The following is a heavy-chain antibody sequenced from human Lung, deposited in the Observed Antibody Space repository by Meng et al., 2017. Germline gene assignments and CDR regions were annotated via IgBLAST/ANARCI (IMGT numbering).Heavy chain of an antibody. CDR2: INHSGST. D-gene: IGHD4-11*01. CDR1: GGSFSDYY. CDR3: ARGPTTMAHDFDY. Sequence: QAQLQQWGAGLFNPSETLSLTCVVLGGSFSDYYWSWIRQPPGKGLEWIGEINHSGSTNYNPSLESRATISVDTSQNNLSLKLSSVTAADSAVYYCARGPTTMAHDFDYWGQGTLVTVSS. V-gene: IGHV4-34*01. J-gene: IGHJ4*02.